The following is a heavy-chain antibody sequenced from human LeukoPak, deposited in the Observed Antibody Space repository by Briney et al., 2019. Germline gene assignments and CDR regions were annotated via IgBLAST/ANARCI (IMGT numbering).Heavy chain of an antibody. J-gene: IGHJ4*02. V-gene: IGHV3-30-3*01. Sequence: PGGSLRLPCAASGFTFSSYAMHWVRQAPGKGLEWVAVISYDGSNKYYADSVKGRFTISRDNSKNTLYLQMNSLGAEDTAVYYCARVGSALRYFDWSFDYWGQGTLVTVSS. D-gene: IGHD3-9*01. CDR3: ARVGSALRYFDWSFDY. CDR2: ISYDGSNK. CDR1: GFTFSSYA.